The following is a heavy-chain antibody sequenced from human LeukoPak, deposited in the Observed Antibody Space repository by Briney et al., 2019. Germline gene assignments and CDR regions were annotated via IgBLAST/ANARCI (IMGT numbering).Heavy chain of an antibody. CDR1: RGTFSSYA. V-gene: IGHV1-69*05. CDR3: AAGAPNNYNYYYMDV. CDR2: IISIFGTA. J-gene: IGHJ6*03. D-gene: IGHD3-10*01. Sequence: SVTVSCKASRGTFSSYAISGVRQAAGQGLEWMGGIISIFGTANYAQKFQGRVTITTDKSTSTAYMELSSLRSEDTAVYYCAAGAPNNYNYYYMDVWGKGTTVTVSS.